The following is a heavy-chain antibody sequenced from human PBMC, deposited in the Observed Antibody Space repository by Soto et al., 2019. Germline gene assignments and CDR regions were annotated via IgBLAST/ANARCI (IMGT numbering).Heavy chain of an antibody. J-gene: IGHJ4*02. CDR2: ISSSSSYI. V-gene: IGHV3-21*01. CDR1: GFTFSSYS. CDR3: AREPFERIAVDGGGRGG. Sequence: EVQLVESGGGLVKPGGSLRLSCAASGFTFSSYSMNWVRQAPGKGLEWVSSISSSSSYIYYADSVKGRFTISRDNAKNSLNLQLNSLRAEDTAVYHCAREPFERIAVDGGGRGGWGQGTLVTVSS. D-gene: IGHD6-19*01.